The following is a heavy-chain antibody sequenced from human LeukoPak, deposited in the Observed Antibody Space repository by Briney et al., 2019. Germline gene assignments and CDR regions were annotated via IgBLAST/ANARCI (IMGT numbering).Heavy chain of an antibody. D-gene: IGHD3-3*01. Sequence: GGSLRLSCAASGFTLRSYEMNWVRQAPGKGLEWVSSISSSSSYIYYADSVKGRFTISRDNAKNSLCLQMNSLRAEDTAVYYCARGITIFGVIHFEYGMDVWGRGTTVTVSS. CDR3: ARGITIFGVIHFEYGMDV. CDR1: GFTLRSYE. J-gene: IGHJ6*02. V-gene: IGHV3-21*01. CDR2: ISSSSSYI.